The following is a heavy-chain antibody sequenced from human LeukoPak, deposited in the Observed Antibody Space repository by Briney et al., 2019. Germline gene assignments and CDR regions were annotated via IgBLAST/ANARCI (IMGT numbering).Heavy chain of an antibody. D-gene: IGHD2-2*01. V-gene: IGHV4-61*02. J-gene: IGHJ4*02. Sequence: PSETLSLTCTVSGGSISSPGSYWSWIRQPDGKGLEWIVRIYTRGSTNYNPSLKSRVTISVDTSKNQFSLKLSSVTAADTAVCYCARADCSGTSCYSPEDWGQGTLVTVSS. CDR2: IYTRGST. CDR3: ARADCSGTSCYSPED. CDR1: GGSISSPGSY.